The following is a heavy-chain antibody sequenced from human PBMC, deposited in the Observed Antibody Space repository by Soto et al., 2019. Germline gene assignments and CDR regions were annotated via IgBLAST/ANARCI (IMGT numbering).Heavy chain of an antibody. CDR3: ARRGDYYYGMDV. CDR1: GFTFSSYS. J-gene: IGHJ6*02. V-gene: IGHV3-21*01. Sequence: EVQLVESGGGLVKPGGSLRLSCAASGFTFSSYSMNWVRQAPGKGLEWVSSISSSSSYIYYADSVKGRFTISRDIAKNSLYLQMNSLRADDTAVYYCARRGDYYYGMDVWGQGTTVTVSS. CDR2: ISSSSSYI.